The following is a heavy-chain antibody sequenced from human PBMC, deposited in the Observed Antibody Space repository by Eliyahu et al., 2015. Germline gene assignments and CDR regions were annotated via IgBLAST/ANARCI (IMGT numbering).Heavy chain of an antibody. J-gene: IGHJ4*02. CDR2: FDPEDGET. Sequence: QVQLVQSGAEVKKPGASVKVSCKVSGXTLTXLSMHWVRQAPGKGLEWMGGFDPEDGETIYAQKFQGRVTMTEDTSTDTAYMELSSLRSEDTAVYYCATARGVGDDSSGYYISYYFDYWGQGTLVTVSS. CDR3: ATARGVGDDSSGYYISYYFDY. CDR1: GXTLTXLS. V-gene: IGHV1-24*01. D-gene: IGHD3-22*01.